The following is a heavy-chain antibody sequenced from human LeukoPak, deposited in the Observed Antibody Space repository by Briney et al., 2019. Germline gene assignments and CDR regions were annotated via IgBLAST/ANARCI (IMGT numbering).Heavy chain of an antibody. CDR2: IDGSGGTT. Sequence: GGSLRLSCAASGFTFTRNAMAWVRQAPGKGLEWVSAIDGSGGTTFYADSVKGRFTISRDNSKNTLFLQMNSLRAEDTAVYYCTRDVASRNWFDPWGQGTLVTVSS. V-gene: IGHV3-23*01. CDR3: TRDVASRNWFDP. CDR1: GFTFTRNA. J-gene: IGHJ5*02.